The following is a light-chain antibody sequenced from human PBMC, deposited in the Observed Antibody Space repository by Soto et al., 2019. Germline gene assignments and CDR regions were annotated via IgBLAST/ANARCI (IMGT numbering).Light chain of an antibody. V-gene: IGKV1-12*01. CDR3: QQANSCPLT. J-gene: IGKJ4*01. CDR1: QSISSW. CDR2: AAS. Sequence: DLQMTPSPSTLSASEGDRVTITLRASQSISSWLALYQQKPGKAPKLLIYAASSLQSGVPLRFSGSGSGTDFTLTISSLQPEDFATYYCQQANSCPLTFGGGTKVDIK.